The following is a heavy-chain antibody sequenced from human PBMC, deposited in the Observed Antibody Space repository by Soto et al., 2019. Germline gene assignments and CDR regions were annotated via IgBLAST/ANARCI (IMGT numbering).Heavy chain of an antibody. Sequence: QVQLVQSGAEVKKPGASVKVSCKASGYTFTSYDINWVRQATGQGLEYLGWMNTNSGNTGYVQTFQGRVTMTRDTSISTAYMELSSLRSEDTAVYFCARGVKYGAYSRWFDPWGQGTLVTVSS. CDR1: GYTFTSYD. V-gene: IGHV1-8*01. CDR3: ARGVKYGAYSRWFDP. CDR2: MNTNSGNT. J-gene: IGHJ5*02. D-gene: IGHD4-17*01.